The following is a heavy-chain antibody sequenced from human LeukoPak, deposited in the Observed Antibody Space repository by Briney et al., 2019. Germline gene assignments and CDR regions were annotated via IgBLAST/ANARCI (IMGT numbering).Heavy chain of an antibody. D-gene: IGHD1-14*01. Sequence: ASVKVSCKASGYTFTSYDINWVRQATGQGLEWMGWMNPNSGSTGYAQKFQGRVTITRNTSISTAYMELSGLRSEDTAVYYCARGRSTDHPDYFEYWGQGTLVTVSS. CDR1: GYTFTSYD. CDR3: ARGRSTDHPDYFEY. J-gene: IGHJ4*02. CDR2: MNPNSGST. V-gene: IGHV1-8*03.